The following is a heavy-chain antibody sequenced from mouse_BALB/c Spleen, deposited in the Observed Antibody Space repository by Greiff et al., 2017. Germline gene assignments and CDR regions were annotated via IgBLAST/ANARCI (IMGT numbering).Heavy chain of an antibody. CDR2: INPSNGGT. Sequence: QVQLKESGAELVKPGASVKLSCKASGYTFTSYYMYWVKQRPGQGLEWIGEINPSNGGTNFNEKFKSKATLTVDKSSSTAYMQLSSLTSEDSAVYYCTRSEYGNYGNWFAYWGQGTLVTVSA. J-gene: IGHJ3*01. CDR3: TRSEYGNYGNWFAY. D-gene: IGHD2-10*02. V-gene: IGHV1S81*02. CDR1: GYTFTSYY.